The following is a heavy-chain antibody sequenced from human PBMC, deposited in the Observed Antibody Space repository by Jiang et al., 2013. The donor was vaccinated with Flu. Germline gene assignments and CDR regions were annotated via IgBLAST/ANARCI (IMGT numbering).Heavy chain of an antibody. J-gene: IGHJ4*02. CDR2: IYHTGNT. CDR3: ASHTEGSGWYEAIGY. CDR1: DYPISSDFY. D-gene: IGHD6-13*01. V-gene: IGHV4-38-2*02. Sequence: GSGLVKPSETLSLTCTVSDYPISSDFYWGWIRQPPGGRLEWIGSIYHTGNTYYNPSLNSRVSMSVDTSENQFSLRLSSVTAADTAVYYCASHTEGSGWYEAIGYWGQGILVAVSS.